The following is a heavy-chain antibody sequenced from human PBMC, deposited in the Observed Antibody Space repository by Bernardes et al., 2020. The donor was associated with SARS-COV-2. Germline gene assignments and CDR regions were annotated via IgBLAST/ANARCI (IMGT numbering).Heavy chain of an antibody. J-gene: IGHJ6*02. CDR3: ADSNSNVPTGNYYYYYGMDV. Sequence: VGSLRLSCAASGLTVTTTYMSWVRQAPGKGLEWVSIIYASGKTFHASSVKGRFAISADYSKNTLYLQMNSLRTADTAVYYCADSNSNVPTGNYYYYYGMDVSGQWAPIIVSS. CDR1: GLTVTTTY. CDR2: IYASGKT. V-gene: IGHV3-53*01. D-gene: IGHD5-18*01.